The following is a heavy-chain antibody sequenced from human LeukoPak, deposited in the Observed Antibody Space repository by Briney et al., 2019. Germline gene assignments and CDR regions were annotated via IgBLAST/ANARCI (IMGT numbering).Heavy chain of an antibody. CDR2: ISGSGDST. V-gene: IGHV3-23*01. CDR1: GFTFSSYA. D-gene: IGHD6-13*01. CDR3: AKDLLGSSWFYFAY. Sequence: GGSLRLSCAASGFTFSSYAMSWVRQAPGKGLELISAISGSGDSTYYADSVKGRFTISRDSSQNTVYLRMDSLRAEDTAIYYCAKDLLGSSWFYFAYWGQGTLLTVSS. J-gene: IGHJ4*02.